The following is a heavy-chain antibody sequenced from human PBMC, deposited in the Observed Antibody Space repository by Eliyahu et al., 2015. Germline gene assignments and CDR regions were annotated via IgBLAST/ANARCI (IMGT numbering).Heavy chain of an antibody. CDR2: ISGSGGTT. J-gene: IGHJ3*02. CDR3: AKGKTSYNVDASDI. V-gene: IGHV3-23*04. CDR1: GFXFSTYA. Sequence: EEQLVESGGDSVQPGGSLRLSCAASGFXFSTYAMSWVRQAPGEGLQWVSAISGSGGTTYYADSVKGRFTISRDNSQNTLFLQMSSLRAEDTATYYCAKGKTSYNVDASDIWGQGTMVTVSS. D-gene: IGHD3-10*01.